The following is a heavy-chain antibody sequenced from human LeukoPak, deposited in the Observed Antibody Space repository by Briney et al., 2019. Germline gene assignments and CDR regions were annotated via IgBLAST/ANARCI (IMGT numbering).Heavy chain of an antibody. CDR1: GFTFSNYA. Sequence: PGGSLRLSCAASGFTFSNYAMNWVRQAPGKGLEWVSVISGSGGTTYYADSVRGRFTISRDNSRNTLYLQMDSLRAEDTAVYYCAKDRIVATIPFGWFDPWGQGTLVTVSS. D-gene: IGHD5-12*01. CDR2: ISGSGGTT. V-gene: IGHV3-23*01. CDR3: AKDRIVATIPFGWFDP. J-gene: IGHJ5*02.